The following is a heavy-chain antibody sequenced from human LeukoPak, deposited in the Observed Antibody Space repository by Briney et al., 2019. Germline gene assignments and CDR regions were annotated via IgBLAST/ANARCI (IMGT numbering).Heavy chain of an antibody. CDR2: NTSLGSH. V-gene: IGHV4-61*01. CDR3: ARDTPGGYDFWWFDP. J-gene: IGHJ5*02. CDR1: GGSVSSNSNH. D-gene: IGHD5-12*01. Sequence: SETLSFTCTVSGGSVSSNSNHWRWIRQPPGKRLEWIGYNTSLGSHSYNPSLKSRVTISVDTSKNQFSLKPSSVTAADTAVYYCARDTPGGYDFWWFDPWGQGTLVTVSS.